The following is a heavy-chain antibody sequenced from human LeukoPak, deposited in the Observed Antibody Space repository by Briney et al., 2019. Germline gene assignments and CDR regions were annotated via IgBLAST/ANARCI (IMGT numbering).Heavy chain of an antibody. J-gene: IGHJ5*02. Sequence: SETLSLTCTVSGGSISGYYWSWIRQPPGKGLEWIVYIYYSGSTNYNPSLKSRVTISVDTSKSQFSLKLRSVTAADTAVYCCARLTGTVTTWDNWFDPWGQGTLVTVSS. D-gene: IGHD4-17*01. CDR3: ARLTGTVTTWDNWFDP. CDR2: IYYSGST. V-gene: IGHV4-59*08. CDR1: GGSISGYY.